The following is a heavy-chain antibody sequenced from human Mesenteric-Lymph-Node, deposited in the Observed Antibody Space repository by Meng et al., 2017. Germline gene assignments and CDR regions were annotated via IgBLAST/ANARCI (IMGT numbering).Heavy chain of an antibody. V-gene: IGHV1-2*06. J-gene: IGHJ4*02. D-gene: IGHD5-18*01. CDR3: ASEDTAMVFDY. Sequence: QVQLVQSGAEVKKPGASVKVSCKASGYTFTVYYMHWVRQAPGQGLEWMGRINPNRGGTNYAQKFQGRVTMTRDTSISTAYMGLSRLRSDDTAVYYCASEDTAMVFDYWGQGTLVTVSS. CDR2: INPNRGGT. CDR1: GYTFTVYY.